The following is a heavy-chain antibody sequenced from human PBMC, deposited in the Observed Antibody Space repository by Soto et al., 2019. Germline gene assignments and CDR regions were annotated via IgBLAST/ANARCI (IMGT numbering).Heavy chain of an antibody. CDR2: IWYDGNSK. D-gene: IGHD7-27*01. CDR3: ARDASSGEGFDL. J-gene: IGHJ5*02. Sequence: QVQLVESGGGVVQPGRSLRLSCAASGFTFSCYGMHWVRQAPGKGLEWMAVIWYDGNSKDYGDSVRGRFTVSRDNSKNTLYLQMDSLRAEDTAVYYCARDASSGEGFDLWGQGTLVTVSS. CDR1: GFTFSCYG. V-gene: IGHV3-33*01.